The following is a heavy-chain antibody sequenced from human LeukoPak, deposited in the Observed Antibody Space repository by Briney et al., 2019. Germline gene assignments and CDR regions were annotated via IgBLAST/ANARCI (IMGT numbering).Heavy chain of an antibody. V-gene: IGHV1-24*01. D-gene: IGHD2-2*01. J-gene: IGHJ4*02. Sequence: ASVKVSCKVSGYMFTELPIHWVRQTPAIGLEWMGGFDPADGEPVYAKNFKDRLTMTEDTSTETAYMELRGLGSEDTAVYYCTAGPDCSSTSCLFEFWGQGTLVTVSS. CDR1: GYMFTELP. CDR2: FDPADGEP. CDR3: TAGPDCSSTSCLFEF.